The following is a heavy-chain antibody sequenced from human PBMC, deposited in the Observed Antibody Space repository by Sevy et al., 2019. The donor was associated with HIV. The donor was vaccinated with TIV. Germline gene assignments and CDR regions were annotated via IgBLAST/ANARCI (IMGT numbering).Heavy chain of an antibody. CDR3: AREGCTKPHDY. CDR1: GFTFSTYA. D-gene: IGHD2-8*01. CDR2: LSFGCGEI. Sequence: GGSLRLSCAASGFTFSTYAMSWVRQPPGKGLEWVSTLSFGCGEINYEDSVKGRFTISRDNSKSSVYLQMNNLRPEDTAVYYCAREGCTKPHDYWGQGTLVTVSS. V-gene: IGHV3-23*01. J-gene: IGHJ4*02.